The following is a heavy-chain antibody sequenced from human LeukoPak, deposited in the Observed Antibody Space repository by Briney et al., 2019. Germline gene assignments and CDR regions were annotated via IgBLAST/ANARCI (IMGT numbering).Heavy chain of an antibody. CDR3: ARERLSLVETHYYYYYMDV. V-gene: IGHV4-34*01. J-gene: IGHJ6*03. Sequence: SETLSLTCAVYGGSVSGYYWSWIRQPPGKWLEWIGEINHSGSTNYNPSLKSRVTISVDTSKNQFSLKLSSVTAADTAVYYCARERLSLVETHYYYYYMDVWGKGNTFTVSS. D-gene: IGHD3-9*01. CDR1: GGSVSGYY. CDR2: INHSGST.